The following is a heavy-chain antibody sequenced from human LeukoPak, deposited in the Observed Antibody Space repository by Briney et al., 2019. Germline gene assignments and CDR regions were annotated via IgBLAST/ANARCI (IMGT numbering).Heavy chain of an antibody. Sequence: PSETLSLTCTVSGYSISSGYYWGWIRQPPGKGLEWIGSIYHSGSTYYNPSLKSRVTISVDTSKNQFSPKLSSVTAADTAVYYCARVDTAMVTVDYWGQGTLVTVSS. CDR3: ARVDTAMVTVDY. CDR2: IYHSGST. J-gene: IGHJ4*02. V-gene: IGHV4-38-2*02. D-gene: IGHD5-18*01. CDR1: GYSISSGYY.